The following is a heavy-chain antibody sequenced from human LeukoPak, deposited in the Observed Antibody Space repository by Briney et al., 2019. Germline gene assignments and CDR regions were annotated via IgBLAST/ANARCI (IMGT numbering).Heavy chain of an antibody. CDR1: GDSISSRDYY. V-gene: IGHV4-39*01. D-gene: IGHD5-18*01. CDR2: IYYSGTT. Sequence: PSETLSLTCTVSGDSISSRDYYWGWIRQPPGKGLEWIASIYYSGTTHYNPSHQSRVTMSVDTSKNQFSLKLSSVTAADTAVYYCARGAALVTDKYFDYWGHGTLVTVSS. J-gene: IGHJ4*01. CDR3: ARGAALVTDKYFDY.